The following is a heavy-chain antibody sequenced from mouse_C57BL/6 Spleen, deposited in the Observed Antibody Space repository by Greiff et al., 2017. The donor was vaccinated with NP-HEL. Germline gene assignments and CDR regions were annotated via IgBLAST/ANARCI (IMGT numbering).Heavy chain of an antibody. J-gene: IGHJ3*01. CDR3: ARGNWEARGFAY. CDR2: ISSGGSYT. D-gene: IGHD4-1*01. CDR1: GFTFSSYG. Sequence: EVKLMESGGDLVKPGGSLKLSCAASGFTFSSYGMSWVRQTPDKRLEWVATISSGGSYTYYPDSVKGRFTISRDNAKNTLYLQMSSLKSEDTAMYYCARGNWEARGFAYWGQGTLVTVSA. V-gene: IGHV5-6*01.